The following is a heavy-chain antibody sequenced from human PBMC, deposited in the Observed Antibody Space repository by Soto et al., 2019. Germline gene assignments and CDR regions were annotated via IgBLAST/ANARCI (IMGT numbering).Heavy chain of an antibody. V-gene: IGHV4-59*01. CDR2: IYYSGET. CDR1: GDSISRYY. Sequence: QVQLQESGPGLVKPSETLSLTCTVSGDSISRYYWSWIRLSPGKGLEWIGYIYYSGETNYNPSVKSRVTISVDRTKIQFSLKLSAVTAADTAVYYCARDQGGEFLKGSGMDVWCQGTTVTVSS. D-gene: IGHD3-10*01. J-gene: IGHJ6*02. CDR3: ARDQGGEFLKGSGMDV.